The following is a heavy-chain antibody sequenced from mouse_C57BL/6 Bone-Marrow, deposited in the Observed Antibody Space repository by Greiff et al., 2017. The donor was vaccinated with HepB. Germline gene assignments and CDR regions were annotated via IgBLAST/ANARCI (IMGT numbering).Heavy chain of an antibody. D-gene: IGHD4-1*01. CDR1: GFTFSSYA. CDR3: TRAGYYYAMDY. Sequence: EVQGVESGEGLVKPGGSLKLSCAASGFTFSSYAMSWVRQTPEKRLEWVAYISSGGDYIYYADTVKGRFTISRDNARNTLYLQMSSLKSEDTAMYYCTRAGYYYAMDYWGQGTSVTVSS. J-gene: IGHJ4*01. V-gene: IGHV5-9-1*02. CDR2: ISSGGDYI.